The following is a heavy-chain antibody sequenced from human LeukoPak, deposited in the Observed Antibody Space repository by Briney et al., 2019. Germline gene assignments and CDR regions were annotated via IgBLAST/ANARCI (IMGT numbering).Heavy chain of an antibody. V-gene: IGHV4-39*07. D-gene: IGHD3-22*01. J-gene: IGHJ3*02. CDR1: GGSISSSSYY. Sequence: SETLSLTCTVSGGSISSSSYYWGWIRQPPGKGLEWIGSIYYSGSTYYNPSLKSRVTISVDTSKNQFSLKLSSVTAADTAVYYCARGVVVVKDAFDIWGQGTMVTVSS. CDR2: IYYSGST. CDR3: ARGVVVVKDAFDI.